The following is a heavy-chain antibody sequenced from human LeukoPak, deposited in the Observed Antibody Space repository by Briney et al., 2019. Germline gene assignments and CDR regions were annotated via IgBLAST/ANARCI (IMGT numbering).Heavy chain of an antibody. CDR3: ARLDRWGGNGDY. Sequence: SETLSLTCTVSGGSISSYYWSWIRQPPGKGLEWIGYIYYSGSTNYNPSLKSRVTISVGTTKNQFSLKLSSVTAADTAVYYCARLDRWGGNGDYWGQGTLVTVSS. CDR1: GGSISSYY. D-gene: IGHD4-23*01. CDR2: IYYSGST. J-gene: IGHJ4*02. V-gene: IGHV4-59*01.